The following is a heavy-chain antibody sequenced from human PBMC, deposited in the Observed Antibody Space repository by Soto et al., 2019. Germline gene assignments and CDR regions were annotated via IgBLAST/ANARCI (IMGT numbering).Heavy chain of an antibody. V-gene: IGHV1-3*01. Sequence: GASVNVSCKSSGYTFTSYCIHWVRQAPGQRLEWMGWINAANGDTKYSPKFQGRVTITRDTSASTAYMELSSLRSEDTAVYYCVRRHVSATGIDWFDPWGQGTLVTVSS. D-gene: IGHD6-13*01. CDR2: INAANGDT. J-gene: IGHJ5*02. CDR1: GYTFTSYC. CDR3: VRRHVSATGIDWFDP.